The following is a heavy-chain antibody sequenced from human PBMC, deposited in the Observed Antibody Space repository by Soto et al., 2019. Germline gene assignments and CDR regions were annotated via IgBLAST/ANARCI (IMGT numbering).Heavy chain of an antibody. V-gene: IGHV1-69*13. CDR3: ARRDHDYGGNLDY. Sequence: SVKVSCKASGGTFSSYAISWVRQAPGQGLEWMGGIIPIFGTANYAQKFQGRVTITADESTSTAYMELSSLRSEDTAVYYCARRDHDYGGNLDYWGQGTLVTVSS. CDR2: IIPIFGTA. J-gene: IGHJ4*02. CDR1: GGTFSSYA. D-gene: IGHD4-17*01.